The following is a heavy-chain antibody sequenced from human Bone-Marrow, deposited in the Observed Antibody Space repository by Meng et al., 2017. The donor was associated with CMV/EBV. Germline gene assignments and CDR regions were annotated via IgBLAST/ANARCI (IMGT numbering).Heavy chain of an antibody. Sequence: GGSLRLSCTTSGFTFEDYGLSWVRQAPGRGLEWVSGINWNGGITGYAESVKGRFTISRDNAKNSLYLQMNSLRAEDTALYYCAREAANFFGSSTSCPTDYCGQGTLVIVSS. J-gene: IGHJ4*02. CDR3: AREAANFFGSSTSCPTDY. D-gene: IGHD2-2*01. V-gene: IGHV3-20*04. CDR2: INWNGGIT. CDR1: GFTFEDYG.